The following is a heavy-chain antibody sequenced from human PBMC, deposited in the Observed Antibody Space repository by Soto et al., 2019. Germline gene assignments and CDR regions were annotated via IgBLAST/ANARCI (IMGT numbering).Heavy chain of an antibody. CDR1: GFTISDQY. CDR2: ISRSGSTI. CDR3: AKPGSGSYYNDWFDP. J-gene: IGHJ5*02. Sequence: GGAPRLPCAASGFTISDQYMSWIRQATGKALEWFSYISRSGSTIYYADSVKGRFTISRDNAKNARYLQMNSLRAEDTAVYYCAKPGSGSYYNDWFDPWGQGTLVTVSS. D-gene: IGHD3-10*01. V-gene: IGHV3-11*01.